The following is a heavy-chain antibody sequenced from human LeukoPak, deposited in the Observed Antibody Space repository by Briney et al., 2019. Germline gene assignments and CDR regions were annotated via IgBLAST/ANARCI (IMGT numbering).Heavy chain of an antibody. Sequence: PGGSLRLSCAASGFTFSSFAMTWVRQAPGKGLEWVSSMSSGGTYIYYPDSVRGRFTISRDNAKNSLYLLMNNLRAEDTAVYYCARDRPTGASRVFLGQWGQGTLVTVSS. J-gene: IGHJ4*02. D-gene: IGHD3-16*01. CDR3: ARDRPTGASRVFLGQ. V-gene: IGHV3-21*01. CDR2: MSSGGTYI. CDR1: GFTFSSFA.